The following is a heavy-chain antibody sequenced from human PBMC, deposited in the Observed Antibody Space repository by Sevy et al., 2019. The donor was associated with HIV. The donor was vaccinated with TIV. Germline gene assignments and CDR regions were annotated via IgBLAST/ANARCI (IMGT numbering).Heavy chain of an antibody. V-gene: IGHV4-59*13. CDR3: ARDSAVIPRGLVY. CDR1: GGSISSYF. J-gene: IGHJ4*02. CDR2: VYYSGTT. Sequence: SETLSLTCTVSGGSISSYFWTWIREPPGKGLEWIGNVYYSGTTNYNPALKSRVTMSLDTSKNQFFLDLTSVTAADTAVYYCARDSAVIPRGLVYWGQGAQVTVSS. D-gene: IGHD3-9*01.